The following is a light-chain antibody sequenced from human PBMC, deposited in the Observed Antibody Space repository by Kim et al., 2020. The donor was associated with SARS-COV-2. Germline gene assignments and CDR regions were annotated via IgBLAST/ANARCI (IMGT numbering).Light chain of an antibody. V-gene: IGKV1-5*03. CDR3: QQYNDDSAT. CDR2: KAS. Sequence: DIQMTQSTSTLSASVGDRVTITCRVSQSISDWLAWYKQIPGKAPKLLIYKASNLESGVPSRFSGSGSGTEFTLTISGLQPDDFATYYCQQYNDDSATFGQGTKVDIK. J-gene: IGKJ1*01. CDR1: QSISDW.